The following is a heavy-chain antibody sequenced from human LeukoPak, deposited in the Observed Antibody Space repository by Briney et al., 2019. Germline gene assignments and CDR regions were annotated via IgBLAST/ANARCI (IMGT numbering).Heavy chain of an antibody. CDR3: ANDCLYYDSSCSFDD. V-gene: IGHV3-9*01. CDR1: GFTFDDYA. J-gene: IGHJ4*02. CDR2: ISWNSGSI. D-gene: IGHD3-22*01. Sequence: GGSLRLSCAASGFTFDDYAMHWVRHAPGKGLEWVSGISWNSGSIGYADSVKGRFTISRDNAKNSLYLQMNSLRAEDTALYYSANDCLYYDSSCSFDDWGQGTLVTVSS.